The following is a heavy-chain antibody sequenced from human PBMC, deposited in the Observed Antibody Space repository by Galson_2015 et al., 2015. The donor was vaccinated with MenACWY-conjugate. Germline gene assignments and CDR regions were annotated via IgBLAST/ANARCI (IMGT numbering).Heavy chain of an antibody. V-gene: IGHV1-46*01. CDR1: GYTFTTYF. Sequence: SVKVSCKASGYTFTTYFMHWVRQAPGQGLEWMGLTNPSGGSTNYAQRFQGRVTMTRDTSTSTVYMELSSLRSEDTALYYCARGTYDRGDYWGQGTLITVSS. CDR3: ARGTYDRGDY. CDR2: TNPSGGST. J-gene: IGHJ4*02. D-gene: IGHD5-12*01.